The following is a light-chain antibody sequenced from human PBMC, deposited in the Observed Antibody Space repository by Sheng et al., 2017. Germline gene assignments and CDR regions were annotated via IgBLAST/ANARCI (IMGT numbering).Light chain of an antibody. V-gene: IGLV4-69*01. J-gene: IGLJ3*02. CDR2: LNSDSSPT. Sequence: QLVLTQSPSASASLGGLGHTHLHSEQWAQQLRHRMHQHQPDKGPRYLMSLNSDSSPTARGDGIPDRFSGSSSGAERYLTISSLQSEDEAEYYCQTWATGIRVFGGGTKLTVL. CDR1: WAQQLR. CDR3: QTWATGIRV.